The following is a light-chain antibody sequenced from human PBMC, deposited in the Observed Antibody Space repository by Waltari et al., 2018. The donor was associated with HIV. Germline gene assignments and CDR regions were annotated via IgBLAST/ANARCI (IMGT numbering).Light chain of an antibody. V-gene: IGLV1-51*01. Sequence: SVLTQPPSVSAAPGQKVTISCSGSNSTIGNNYLPWYQQLPGTAPKLLIYDNNKRPSGIPDRFSGSKSGTSATLGITGLQTGDEADYYCGSWDSSLSSVVFGGGTKLTVL. J-gene: IGLJ2*01. CDR3: GSWDSSLSSVV. CDR1: NSTIGNNY. CDR2: DNN.